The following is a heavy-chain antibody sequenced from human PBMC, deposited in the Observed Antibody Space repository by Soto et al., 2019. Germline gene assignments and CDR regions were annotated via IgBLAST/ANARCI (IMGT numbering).Heavy chain of an antibody. J-gene: IGHJ5*02. CDR1: GYTFTSYG. CDR2: ISAYNGNT. CDR3: ARVVGALGHWFDP. Sequence: QVQLVQSGGEVKKPGASVKVSCKASGYTFTSYGISWVRQAPGQGLEWMGRISAYNGNTNYAQKLQGRVTMTTDTQTTTADMGPRSLRSDDTSVYYCARVVGALGHWFDPWGPGTLVTVSS. V-gene: IGHV1-18*01. D-gene: IGHD1-26*01.